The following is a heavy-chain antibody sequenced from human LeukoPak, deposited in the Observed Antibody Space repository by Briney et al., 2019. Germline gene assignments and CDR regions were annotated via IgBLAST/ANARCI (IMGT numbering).Heavy chain of an antibody. V-gene: IGHV1-8*02. CDR2: MNPNSGNT. CDR3: ARWTGDSTVTGFGY. D-gene: IGHD4-17*01. CDR1: GYTFTSYY. J-gene: IGHJ4*02. Sequence: ASVKVSCKASGYTFTSYYMHWVRQAPGQGLEWMGWMNPNSGNTGYAQKFQGRVTMTRNTSISTAYMELSSLRSEDTAVYYCARWTGDSTVTGFGYWGQGTLVTVSS.